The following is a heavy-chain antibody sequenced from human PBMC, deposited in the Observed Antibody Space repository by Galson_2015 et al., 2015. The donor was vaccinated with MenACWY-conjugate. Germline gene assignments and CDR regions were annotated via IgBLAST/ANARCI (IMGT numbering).Heavy chain of an antibody. CDR1: GGSISNYY. CDR2: IYHSGST. V-gene: IGHV4-59*08. Sequence: TLSLTCTVSGGSISNYYWSWIRQPPGKGLEWIGFIYHSGSTNYNPSLKSRVTISQDTSKNQFSLKLRSVTAADTAVYYCATASGSYYWYFDLWGRGTLVTVSS. D-gene: IGHD1-26*01. CDR3: ATASGSYYWYFDL. J-gene: IGHJ2*01.